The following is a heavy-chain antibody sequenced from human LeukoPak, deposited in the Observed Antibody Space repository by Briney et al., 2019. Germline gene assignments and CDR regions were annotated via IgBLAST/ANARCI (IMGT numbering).Heavy chain of an antibody. CDR1: GYTFTSYY. CDR3: ARAPYNYSSGWSFDY. V-gene: IGHV1-46*01. CDR2: INPSGGST. D-gene: IGHD6-19*01. J-gene: IGHJ4*02. Sequence: ASVKVSCKASGYTFTSYYMHWVRQAPGQGLEWMGIINPSGGSTSYAQKFQGRVTMTTDTSTSTAYMELRSLRSDDTAVYYCARAPYNYSSGWSFDYWGQGTLVTVSS.